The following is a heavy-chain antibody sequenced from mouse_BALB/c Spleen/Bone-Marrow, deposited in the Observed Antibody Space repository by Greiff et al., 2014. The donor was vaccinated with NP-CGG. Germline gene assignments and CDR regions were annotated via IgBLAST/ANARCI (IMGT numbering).Heavy chain of an antibody. Sequence: EVQLVESGGGLVKPGGSLKLSCAASGFTFSDYSMYWVRQPPEKRLEWVGTIRDGGGYTYYPDSVWGRFTISRDNAKNNLYMQMRRLKSEDTAMYYCARAGERYGAMDYWGQGTSVTVSS. CDR3: ARAGERYGAMDY. V-gene: IGHV5-4*02. CDR1: GFTFSDYS. J-gene: IGHJ4*01. D-gene: IGHD2-10*02. CDR2: IRDGGGYT.